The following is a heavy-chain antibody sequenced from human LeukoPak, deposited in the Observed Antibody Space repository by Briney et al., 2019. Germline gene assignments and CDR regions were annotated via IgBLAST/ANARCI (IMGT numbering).Heavy chain of an antibody. CDR2: ISGSGGST. CDR3: AKAHGGSYHSGID. CDR1: GFTFTSYA. J-gene: IGHJ4*02. D-gene: IGHD1-26*01. Sequence: GGSLRLSCAPSGFTFTSYAMNWVRQAPGKGLEWVSGISGSGGSTYYADSVKGRFSISRDNSKDTLYLQLNSLRVEDTAEYYCAKAHGGSYHSGIDWGQGTLVIVSS. V-gene: IGHV3-23*01.